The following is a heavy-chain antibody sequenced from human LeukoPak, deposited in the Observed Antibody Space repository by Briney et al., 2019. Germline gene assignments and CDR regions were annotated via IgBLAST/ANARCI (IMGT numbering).Heavy chain of an antibody. J-gene: IGHJ4*02. V-gene: IGHV4-39*01. Sequence: SETLSLTCTVSGGSISSSNCYWGWIRQPPGKGLEWIGNIYYSGSTHYNPSLKSRVTISVDTSKNQFSLRLSSVTAADTAVYYCAGHYSYTYPFDYWGQGTLVTVSS. CDR1: GGSISSSNCY. CDR2: IYYSGST. CDR3: AGHYSYTYPFDY. D-gene: IGHD5-18*01.